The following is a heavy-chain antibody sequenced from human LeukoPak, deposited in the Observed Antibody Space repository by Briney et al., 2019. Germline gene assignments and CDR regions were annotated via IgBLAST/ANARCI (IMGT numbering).Heavy chain of an antibody. CDR1: GFTFSSYW. V-gene: IGHV3-74*01. CDR2: INSDGSST. D-gene: IGHD3-9*01. Sequence: GGSLRLSCAASGFTFSSYWMHWVRQAPGKGLAWVSRINSDGSSTSYADSVKGRFTISRDNAKNTLYLQMNSLRAEDTAVYYCARAKGSYYDIDWGQGTLVTVSS. CDR3: ARAKGSYYDID. J-gene: IGHJ4*02.